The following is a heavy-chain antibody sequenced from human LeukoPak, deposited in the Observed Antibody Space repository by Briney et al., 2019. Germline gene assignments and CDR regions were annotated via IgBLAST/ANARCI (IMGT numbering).Heavy chain of an antibody. J-gene: IGHJ3*02. CDR2: ISAYNGNT. V-gene: IGHV1-18*01. CDR3: ARVYYDSSEGYAFDI. Sequence: ASVKVSFKASGYTFTSYGISWVRQAPGQGLEWMGWISAYNGNTNYAQKLQGRVTMTTDTSTSTAYMELRSLRSDDTAVYYCARVYYDSSEGYAFDIWDQGTMVTVSS. CDR1: GYTFTSYG. D-gene: IGHD3-22*01.